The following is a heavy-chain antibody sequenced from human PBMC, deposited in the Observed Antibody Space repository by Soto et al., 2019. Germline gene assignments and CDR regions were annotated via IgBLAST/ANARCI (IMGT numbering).Heavy chain of an antibody. V-gene: IGHV3-23*01. CDR2: ISGSGGST. Sequence: EVQLWESGGGLVQPGGSLRLSCAASGFTFSSYAMSWVRQAPGKGLEWVSAISGSGGSTYYADSVKGRFTISRDNSKNTLYLQMNRLRAEDTAVYYCAKDIVATIRAYYCMDVWGQGTTVTVSS. CDR3: AKDIVATIRAYYCMDV. D-gene: IGHD5-12*01. CDR1: GFTFSSYA. J-gene: IGHJ6*02.